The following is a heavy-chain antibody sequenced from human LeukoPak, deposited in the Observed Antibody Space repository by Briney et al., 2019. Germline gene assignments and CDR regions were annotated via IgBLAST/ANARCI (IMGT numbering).Heavy chain of an antibody. CDR3: ARDVYCSSTSCYGDWFDP. J-gene: IGHJ5*02. V-gene: IGHV3-74*01. Sequence: PGGSLRLSCAASGFTFSGYWMLWVRQVPGKGLVWVSRINSDGTGTSYADSVKGRFTISRDNAKNTLDLQMNSLRAEDTAVYYCARDVYCSSTSCYGDWFDPWGQGTLVTVSS. CDR1: GFTFSGYW. CDR2: INSDGTGT. D-gene: IGHD2-2*01.